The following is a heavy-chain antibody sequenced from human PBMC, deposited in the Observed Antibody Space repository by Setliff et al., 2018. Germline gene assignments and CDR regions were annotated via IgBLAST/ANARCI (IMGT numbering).Heavy chain of an antibody. CDR1: GFTFTTYA. J-gene: IGHJ6*03. Sequence: SLKISCAASGFTFTTYAMHWVRQAPGKGLEWVTVISYEGSTKHYADSVKGRFTISRDNSKNTLYLQMNSLRAEDTAMYYCARDGASFFWSSGLRGGDYMDVWGKGTTVTVSS. V-gene: IGHV3-30*01. D-gene: IGHD3-3*01. CDR3: ARDGASFFWSSGLRGGDYMDV. CDR2: ISYEGSTK.